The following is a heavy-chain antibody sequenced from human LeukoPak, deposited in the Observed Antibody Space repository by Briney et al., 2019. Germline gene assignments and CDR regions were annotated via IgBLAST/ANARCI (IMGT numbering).Heavy chain of an antibody. CDR1: GGTFSSYA. D-gene: IGHD4-17*01. Sequence: GASVKVSCKASGGTFSSYAISWVRQAPGQGLEWMGGIIPILGTANYAQKFQGRVTITADESTSTAYMELSSLRSEDTAVYYCARELGLLGNYGVYYFDYWGQGTLVTVSS. CDR3: ARELGLLGNYGVYYFDY. V-gene: IGHV1-69*13. CDR2: IIPILGTA. J-gene: IGHJ4*02.